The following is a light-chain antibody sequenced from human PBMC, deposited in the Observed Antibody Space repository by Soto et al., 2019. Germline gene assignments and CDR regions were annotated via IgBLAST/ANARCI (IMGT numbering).Light chain of an antibody. V-gene: IGLV8-61*01. CDR1: SGSVSPAHD. Sequence: QAVVTQEPSFSVSPGGKVTLTCGLSSGSVSPAHDPSWYQQTPGQPPRTLIYNTHTRSSGVPDRFSGSILGNKAALTITGDKADDESHYYCALSIGTGFWVFGGGTKLTVL. CDR2: NTH. CDR3: ALSIGTGFWV. J-gene: IGLJ3*02.